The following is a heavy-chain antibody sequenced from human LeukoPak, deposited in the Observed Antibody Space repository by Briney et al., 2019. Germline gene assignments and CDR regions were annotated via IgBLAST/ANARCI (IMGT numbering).Heavy chain of an antibody. CDR3: ARNYNDNTNWGDAFDL. V-gene: IGHV3-7*01. J-gene: IGHJ3*01. Sequence: PGGSLRLSCAASGFTFSSFWMSWVRQAPGKGLEWVANIKQDGSEKNYVDSVKGRFTISRDNAKNSLHLQMNSLRVEDTAVYYCARNYNDNTNWGDAFDLWGQGTMVSVSS. CDR1: GFTFSSFW. CDR2: IKQDGSEK. D-gene: IGHD3-22*01.